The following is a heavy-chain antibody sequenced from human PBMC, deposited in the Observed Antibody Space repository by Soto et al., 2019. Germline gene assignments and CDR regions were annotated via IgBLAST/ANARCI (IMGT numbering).Heavy chain of an antibody. CDR3: VTSDSDFDFDY. Sequence: SETLSLTCTVSGGSISSSGYYWGWIRQPPGKGLEWIGSIYYSGNTYYNPSLKSRVTISVDTSKHQFSLELSSVTAADTAVYYCVTSDSDFDFDYWGQGTLVTVSS. V-gene: IGHV4-39*01. CDR1: GGSISSSGYY. D-gene: IGHD5-12*01. J-gene: IGHJ4*02. CDR2: IYYSGNT.